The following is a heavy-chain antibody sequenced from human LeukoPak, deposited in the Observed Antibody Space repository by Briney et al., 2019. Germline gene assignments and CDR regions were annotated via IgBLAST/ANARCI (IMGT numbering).Heavy chain of an antibody. CDR3: ASTAAGTGRPKYFQH. CDR2: INPNSGGT. Sequence: GASVKVSCKASGYTFTGYYMHWVRQAPGQGLEWMGWINPNSGGTNYAQKFQGRVTMTRDTSISTAYMELSRLRSDDTAVYYCASTAAGTGRPKYFQHWGQGTLVTVSS. CDR1: GYTFTGYY. J-gene: IGHJ1*01. V-gene: IGHV1-2*02. D-gene: IGHD6-13*01.